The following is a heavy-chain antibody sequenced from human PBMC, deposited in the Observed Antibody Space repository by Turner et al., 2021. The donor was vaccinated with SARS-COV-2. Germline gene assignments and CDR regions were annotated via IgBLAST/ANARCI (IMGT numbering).Heavy chain of an antibody. CDR1: GFTFSSYA. Sequence: QVQLVECGGGGVQPGTSLRRSCAASGFTFSSYAMHWVRQAPGKGVEWVAVIAYDGSNKYYADSLKGRFTISRDNSKNTLYLQMNSLRAEDTAVYYCARGFSGNYYYFDYWGQGTLVTVSS. CDR2: IAYDGSNK. CDR3: ARGFSGNYYYFDY. J-gene: IGHJ4*02. D-gene: IGHD1-26*01. V-gene: IGHV3-30-3*01.